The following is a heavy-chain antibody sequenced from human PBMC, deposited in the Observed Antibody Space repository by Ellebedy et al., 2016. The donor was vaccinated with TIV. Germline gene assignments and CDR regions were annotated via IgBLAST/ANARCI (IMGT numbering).Heavy chain of an antibody. J-gene: IGHJ3*01. Sequence: PGGSLRLSCAASGFTFRSHAMSWVRQAPGKGLEWVSTISESETTYYADSVTGRFTISRDNSKNPLYLQMNSLRAEDTAIYYCARDPVGVGPAFDVWGQGTMVTVSS. D-gene: IGHD4-23*01. CDR3: ARDPVGVGPAFDV. CDR2: ISESETT. CDR1: GFTFRSHA. V-gene: IGHV3-23*01.